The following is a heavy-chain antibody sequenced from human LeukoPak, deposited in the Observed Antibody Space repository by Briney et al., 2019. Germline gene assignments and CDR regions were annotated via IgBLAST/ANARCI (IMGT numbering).Heavy chain of an antibody. D-gene: IGHD3-10*01. V-gene: IGHV3-23*01. CDR1: GFTFSIYA. Sequence: PGGSLRLSCAASGFTFSIYAMSWVRQTPGKGLEWVSSISGSGDFTYYAGAVKGRFTISRDNSKNTPYLQVNSLRAEDSAIYYCAKDRPNYFGTNGHYYRRDGDYWGQGTLVTVSS. CDR2: ISGSGDFT. J-gene: IGHJ4*02. CDR3: AKDRPNYFGTNGHYYRRDGDY.